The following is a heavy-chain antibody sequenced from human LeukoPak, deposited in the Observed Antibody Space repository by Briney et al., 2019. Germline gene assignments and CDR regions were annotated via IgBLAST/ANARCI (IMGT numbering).Heavy chain of an antibody. CDR2: ISGSGGST. CDR3: AKDPTWIQLWPHNWFDP. CDR1: GFTFSSYA. D-gene: IGHD5-18*01. Sequence: GGSLRLSCAASGFTFSSYAMSWVRQAPGKGLEWVSAISGSGGSTYYADSVKGRFTISRDNSKDTLYLQMNSLRAEDTAVYYCAKDPTWIQLWPHNWFDPWGQGTLVTVSS. V-gene: IGHV3-23*01. J-gene: IGHJ5*02.